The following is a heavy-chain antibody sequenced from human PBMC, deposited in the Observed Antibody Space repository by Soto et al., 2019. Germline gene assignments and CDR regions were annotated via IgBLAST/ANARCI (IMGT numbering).Heavy chain of an antibody. CDR1: GFTFTSST. D-gene: IGHD3-3*01. CDR3: AASLNLEWLLSDP. V-gene: IGHV1-58*01. CDR2: IVVGSGNT. J-gene: IGHJ5*02. Sequence: SVKVSCKYSGFTFTSSTVQWVRPARGQRLEWIGWIVVGSGNTDYAQKFQERVTITRDMSTSTAYMELSSLRSEDTAVYYCAASLNLEWLLSDPWGQGTLVTVSS.